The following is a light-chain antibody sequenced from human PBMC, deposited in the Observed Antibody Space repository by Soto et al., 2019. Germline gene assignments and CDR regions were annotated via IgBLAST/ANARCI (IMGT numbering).Light chain of an antibody. J-gene: IGLJ3*02. CDR1: SSNIGSNT. CDR2: SNN. Sequence: QSVLTQPPSASGTPGQRVTISCSGSSSNIGSNTVNWYQQLPGTAPQLLIYSNNQRPSGVPDRCSGSKYGTSASLAISGRQSEDEADYYCAAWDDSLNGSWVFGGGTKLTVL. CDR3: AAWDDSLNGSWV. V-gene: IGLV1-44*01.